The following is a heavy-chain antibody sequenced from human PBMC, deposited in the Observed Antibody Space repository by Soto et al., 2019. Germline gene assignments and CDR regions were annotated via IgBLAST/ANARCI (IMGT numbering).Heavy chain of an antibody. CDR1: GGSFSGYY. CDR2: INHSGST. Sequence: SETLSLTCAVYGGSFSGYYWTWVRQPPGKGLEWIGEINHSGSTTYNPSLKSRVTMSVDTSKNQFSLKLNSVTAADTAVYYCARGTVLMVYVALDFWGQGALVTVSS. CDR3: ARGTVLMVYVALDF. J-gene: IGHJ4*02. D-gene: IGHD2-8*01. V-gene: IGHV4-34*01.